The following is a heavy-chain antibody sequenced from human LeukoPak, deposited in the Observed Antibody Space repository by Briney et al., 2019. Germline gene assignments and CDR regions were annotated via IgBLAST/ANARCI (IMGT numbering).Heavy chain of an antibody. CDR2: ISYSGTT. D-gene: IGHD1-14*01. J-gene: IGHJ3*01. CDR1: GASVSSGSYY. Sequence: SETLSLTCTVSGASVSSGSYYWGWIRQPPGKGLEWIGYISYSGTTYYNPSLSSRVTISRDTSKNHFSLKLSAVTDADTAVYHCARETGDSPLGDAFDVWGQGTMVTVSS. CDR3: ARETGDSPLGDAFDV. V-gene: IGHV4-30-4*01.